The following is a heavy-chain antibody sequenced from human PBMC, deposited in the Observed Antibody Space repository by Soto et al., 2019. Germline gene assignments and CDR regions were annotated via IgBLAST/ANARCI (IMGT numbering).Heavy chain of an antibody. CDR1: GFTLSNSA. D-gene: IGHD4-17*01. CDR2: IDVGSGNA. Sequence: SVKGSRKTPGFTLSNSAFHLGGPGRGHRLQWIGWIDVGSGNANYAQMLQERIGISRDMSTSTAYMELSSLRPEDTAVYYCANDYGDYAGYLDYWGQGTLVTVSS. CDR3: ANDYGDYAGYLDY. V-gene: IGHV1-58*01. J-gene: IGHJ4*02.